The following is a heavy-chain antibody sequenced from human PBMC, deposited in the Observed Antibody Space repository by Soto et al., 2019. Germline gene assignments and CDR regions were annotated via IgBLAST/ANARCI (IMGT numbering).Heavy chain of an antibody. CDR2: IYYSGST. D-gene: IGHD3-9*01. CDR3: ARIPDLTGYYYGYEMDV. V-gene: IGHV4-59*08. Sequence: PSETLSLTCTVSGGSISSYYWSWIRQPPGKGLEWIGYIYYSGSTNYNPSLKSRVTISVDTSKNQFSLKLSSVTAADTAVYYCARIPDLTGYYYGYEMDVWGKGTTVTVSS. J-gene: IGHJ6*03. CDR1: GGSISSYY.